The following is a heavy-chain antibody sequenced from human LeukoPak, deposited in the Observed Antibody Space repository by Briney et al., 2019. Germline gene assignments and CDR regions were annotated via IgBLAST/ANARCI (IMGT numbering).Heavy chain of an antibody. CDR3: ARDVIYCSSTSCYGKAFDI. D-gene: IGHD2-2*01. CDR2: MNPNSGNT. Sequence: ASVKVSCKASGYTFTSYDINRVRQATGQGLEWMGWMNPNSGNTGYAQKFQGRVTITRNTSISTAYMELSSLRSEDTAVYYCARDVIYCSSTSCYGKAFDIWGQGTMVTVSS. J-gene: IGHJ3*02. CDR1: GYTFTSYD. V-gene: IGHV1-8*03.